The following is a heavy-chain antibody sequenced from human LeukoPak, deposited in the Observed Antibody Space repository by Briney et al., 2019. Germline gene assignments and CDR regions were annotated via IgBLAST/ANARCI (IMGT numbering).Heavy chain of an antibody. V-gene: IGHV1-2*02. CDR2: INPNSGDT. Sequence: ASVKVSCKASGYTFTGYYTHWVRQAPGQGLEWMGWINPNSGDTSYAQKFQGRVTMTRDTSITTAFMELSTLKSDDTAVYYCSTRRGYNFGSDSWGQGTLVTVSS. CDR3: STRRGYNFGSDS. J-gene: IGHJ4*02. CDR1: GYTFTGYY. D-gene: IGHD5-18*01.